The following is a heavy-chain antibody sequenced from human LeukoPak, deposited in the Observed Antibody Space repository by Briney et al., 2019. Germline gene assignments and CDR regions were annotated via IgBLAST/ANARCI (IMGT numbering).Heavy chain of an antibody. J-gene: IGHJ4*02. CDR2: IYYSGST. Sequence: SETLSLTCTVSGGSISSYYWSWIRQPPGKGLEWIGYIYYSGSTNYNPSLKSRVTISVDTSKNQFSLKLSSVTAADTAVYYCATYYGDTFDYWGQGTLVSVCS. V-gene: IGHV4-59*01. CDR1: GGSISSYY. CDR3: ATYYGDTFDY. D-gene: IGHD4-17*01.